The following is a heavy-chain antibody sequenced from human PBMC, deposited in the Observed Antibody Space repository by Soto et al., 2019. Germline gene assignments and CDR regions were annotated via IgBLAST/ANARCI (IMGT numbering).Heavy chain of an antibody. J-gene: IGHJ4*02. V-gene: IGHV4-59*01. CDR2: IYYTGST. CDR3: ARGGRSGHFFDY. Sequence: PSETLSLTCTVSGGSMSSNYWTWIRQSPGKGLEWIGYIYYTGSTKYNPSLQSRVTISLDTSKNQFSLRLKSVTSADTAVYYCARGGRSGHFFDYWGKAAQVTVS. CDR1: GGSMSSNY. D-gene: IGHD3-16*01.